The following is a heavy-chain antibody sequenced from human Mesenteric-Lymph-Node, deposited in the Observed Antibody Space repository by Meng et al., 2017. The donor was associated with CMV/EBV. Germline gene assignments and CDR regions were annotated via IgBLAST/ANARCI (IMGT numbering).Heavy chain of an antibody. V-gene: IGHV3-30*02. Sequence: GESLKISCAASEFTFSSYGMHWVRQAPGKGLEWVAFIRHDETNKYYADSVKGRFTISRDNSKNTLYLQMNSLRAEDTAVYYCAKSRATIAVWCAFDIWGQGTMVTVSS. CDR3: AKSRATIAVWCAFDI. J-gene: IGHJ3*02. CDR2: IRHDETNK. CDR1: EFTFSSYG. D-gene: IGHD4/OR15-4a*01.